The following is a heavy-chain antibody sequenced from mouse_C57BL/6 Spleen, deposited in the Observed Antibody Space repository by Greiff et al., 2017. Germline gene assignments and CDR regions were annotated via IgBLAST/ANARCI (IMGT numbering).Heavy chain of an antibody. V-gene: IGHV1-64*01. CDR1: GYTFTSYW. CDR3: ERWGDYDDVWYFDV. CDR2: IHPNSGST. Sequence: QVQLQQPGAELVKPGASVKLSCKASGYTFTSYWMHWVKQRPGQGLEWIGMIHPNSGSTNYNEKFKSKATLTVDKSSSTAYMQLSSLTSEDSAVYDCERWGDYDDVWYFDVWGTGTTVTVSS. D-gene: IGHD2-4*01. J-gene: IGHJ1*03.